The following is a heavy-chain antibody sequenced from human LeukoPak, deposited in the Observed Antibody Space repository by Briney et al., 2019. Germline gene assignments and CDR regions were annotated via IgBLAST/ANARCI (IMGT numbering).Heavy chain of an antibody. J-gene: IGHJ4*02. V-gene: IGHV3-23*01. D-gene: IGHD2-21*01. CDR3: ARVESWYSGISLDC. CDR1: GFIFSNFA. Sequence: GGSQRLSCAASGFIFSNFAMTWVRQAPGKGLECVSTISGSGGRPFYADSVKGRFVIPRDDSKSSLYLKMNSLKADDMAVYYCARVESWYSGISLDCWGQGTPVTVAS. CDR2: ISGSGGRP.